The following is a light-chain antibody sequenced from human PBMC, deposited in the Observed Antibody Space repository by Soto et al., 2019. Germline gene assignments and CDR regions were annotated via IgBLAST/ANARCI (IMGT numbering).Light chain of an antibody. CDR2: GAS. Sequence: EKVMSQSPDTLSVSPGERATLSCRASQSVGINLAWYQQKPGQAPRILIYGASTRATGVPARFSGSGSETDFTLTISSLEPEDFAVYYCQQFSSYPLTFGGGTKVDIK. CDR3: QQFSSYPLT. J-gene: IGKJ4*01. CDR1: QSVGIN. V-gene: IGKV3-15*01.